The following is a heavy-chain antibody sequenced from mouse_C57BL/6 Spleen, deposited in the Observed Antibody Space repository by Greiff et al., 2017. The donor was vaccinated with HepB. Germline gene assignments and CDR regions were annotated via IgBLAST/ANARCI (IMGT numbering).Heavy chain of an antibody. CDR1: GYTFTDSY. J-gene: IGHJ2*01. CDR2: IYPGSGNT. V-gene: IGHV1-76*01. D-gene: IGHD1-1*01. CDR3: ARGVYYGSSPYFDY. Sequence: VTLVESGAELVRPGASVKLSCKASGYTFTDSYINWVKQRPGQGLEWIARIYPGSGNTYYHEKFKGKATLTADKSSITAYMQLSSLTSEDSAVYFYARGVYYGSSPYFDYWGQGTTLTVSS.